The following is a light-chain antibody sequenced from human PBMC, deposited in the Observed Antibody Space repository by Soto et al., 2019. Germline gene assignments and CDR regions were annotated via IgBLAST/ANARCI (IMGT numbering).Light chain of an antibody. CDR3: QHYNSYSEA. Sequence: AIRMTQSPSSFPSSTGDRVTITCLASQGINSYLARYQEKPGKGPKPLIYAASTLERGVPSRFRGSGSGTEFTLTISSLQPDDFATYYCQHYNSYSEAFGQGTKVDIK. CDR2: AAS. V-gene: IGKV1-8*01. J-gene: IGKJ1*01. CDR1: QGINSY.